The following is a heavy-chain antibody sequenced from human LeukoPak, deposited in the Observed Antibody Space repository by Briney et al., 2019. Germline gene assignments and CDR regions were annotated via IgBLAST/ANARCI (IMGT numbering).Heavy chain of an antibody. V-gene: IGHV3-21*01. CDR2: ISSSSSYI. CDR1: GFTFTDYW. CDR3: ARVRGGARLLNWFDP. J-gene: IGHJ5*02. Sequence: GGSLRLSCEVSGFTFTDYWMNWVRQAPGKGLEWVSSISSSSSYIYYADSVKGRFTISRDNAKNSLYLQMNSLRAEDTAVYYCARVRGGARLLNWFDPWGQGTLVTVSS. D-gene: IGHD1-26*01.